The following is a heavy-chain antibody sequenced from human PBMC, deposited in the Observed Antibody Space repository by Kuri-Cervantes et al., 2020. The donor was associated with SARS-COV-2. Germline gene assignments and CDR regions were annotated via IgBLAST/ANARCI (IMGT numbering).Heavy chain of an antibody. CDR3: ARDPGYSSSSVYYYYGMDV. CDR1: GYTFTGYY. CDR2: INPNSGGT. Sequence: ASVKVSCKASGYTFTGYYMHWVRQAPGQGLEWMGWINPNSGGTNYAQKFQGWVTMTRDTSISTAYMELSRLRYDDTAVYYCARDPGYSSSSVYYYYGMDVWGQGTTVTVSS. V-gene: IGHV1-2*04. J-gene: IGHJ6*02. D-gene: IGHD6-6*01.